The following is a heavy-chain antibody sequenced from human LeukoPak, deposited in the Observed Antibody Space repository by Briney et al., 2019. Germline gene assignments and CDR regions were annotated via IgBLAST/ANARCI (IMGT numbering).Heavy chain of an antibody. CDR1: GFTFSGSA. V-gene: IGHV3-73*01. CDR3: ARLEHFLEWSRDAFDI. J-gene: IGHJ3*02. Sequence: GGSLRLSCAASGFTFSGSAMHWVRQASGKGLEWVGRIRSKANSYATAYAASVKGRFTISRDDSKNTAYLQMNSLKTEDTAVYYCARLEHFLEWSRDAFDIWGQGTMVTVSS. CDR2: IRSKANSYAT. D-gene: IGHD3-3*01.